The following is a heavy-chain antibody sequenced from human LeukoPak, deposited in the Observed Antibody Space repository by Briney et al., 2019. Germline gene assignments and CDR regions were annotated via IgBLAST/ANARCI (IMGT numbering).Heavy chain of an antibody. CDR1: GFTFSNAW. J-gene: IGHJ4*02. CDR3: TTSLAYCVGDCYPTR. CDR2: IKIKTVGGTT. V-gene: IGHV3-15*01. Sequence: GGSLRLSCAASGFTFSNAWMSWVRQAPGKGLEWVGRIKIKTVGGTTDYAAPVKGRFTISRDDSKNTVYLQMDSLKTEDTAVYYCTTSLAYCVGDCYPTRWGQGTLVTVSS. D-gene: IGHD2-21*02.